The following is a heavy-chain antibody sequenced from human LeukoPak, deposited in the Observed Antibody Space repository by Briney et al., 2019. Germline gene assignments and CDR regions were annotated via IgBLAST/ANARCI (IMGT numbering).Heavy chain of an antibody. CDR3: AREYCGGDCYLPDAFDI. J-gene: IGHJ3*02. V-gene: IGHV4-34*01. Sequence: SETLSLTCNVYGGSFSGYCWSWIRQPPGKGLEWIGEVNHGGSTNYNPSLKSRVTISLDTSKNQFSLKLSSVTAADTAVYYCAREYCGGDCYLPDAFDIWGQGTMVTVSS. CDR2: VNHGGST. CDR1: GGSFSGYC. D-gene: IGHD2-21*01.